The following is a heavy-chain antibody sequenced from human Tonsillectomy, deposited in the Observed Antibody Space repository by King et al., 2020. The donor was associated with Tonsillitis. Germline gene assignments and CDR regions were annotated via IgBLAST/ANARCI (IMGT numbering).Heavy chain of an antibody. Sequence: VQLQQWGAGLLKPSETLSLTCAVYGGSFSGYYWSWIRQPPGKGLEWIGEINHSGSTNYNPSLKSRVTISVDTSKNQFSLKLSSVTAADTAVYYCARGPPVLRFLEWLLGNWFDPWGQGTLVPVSS. CDR2: INHSGST. D-gene: IGHD3-3*01. J-gene: IGHJ5*02. CDR1: GGSFSGYY. CDR3: ARGPPVLRFLEWLLGNWFDP. V-gene: IGHV4-34*01.